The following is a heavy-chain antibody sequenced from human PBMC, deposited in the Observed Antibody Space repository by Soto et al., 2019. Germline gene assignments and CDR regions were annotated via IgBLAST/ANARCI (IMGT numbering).Heavy chain of an antibody. V-gene: IGHV1-18*01. D-gene: IGHD3-16*01. CDR3: ATIGVSSGHESPDFDS. CDR1: GYTFNFYG. Sequence: QVQLVQSGAEVKKPGASVKVSCKASGYTFNFYGITWVRQAPGQGLEWMGWISGFNGNTNNAADLQGRVTMTTDTSTSTAYMELRGLGSVDTAIYYCATIGVSSGHESPDFDSWGQGTLVTVSS. J-gene: IGHJ4*02. CDR2: ISGFNGNT.